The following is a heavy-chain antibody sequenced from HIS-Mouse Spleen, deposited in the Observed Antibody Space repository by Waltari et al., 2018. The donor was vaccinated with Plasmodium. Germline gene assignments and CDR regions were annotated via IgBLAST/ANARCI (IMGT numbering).Heavy chain of an antibody. V-gene: IGHV4-34*01. CDR1: GGSFSGYY. D-gene: IGHD2-21*02. CDR3: ARGRRIVVVTAPRGFFDY. J-gene: IGHJ4*02. CDR2: INHSGRT. Sequence: QVQLQQWGAGLLKPSETLSLTCAVYGGSFSGYYWSWIRQPPGKGLEWIGEINHSGRTNYNPALKGRVTIAVDTSKNQFSLKLSAVTAAETAVYYCARGRRIVVVTAPRGFFDYWGQGTLVTVSS.